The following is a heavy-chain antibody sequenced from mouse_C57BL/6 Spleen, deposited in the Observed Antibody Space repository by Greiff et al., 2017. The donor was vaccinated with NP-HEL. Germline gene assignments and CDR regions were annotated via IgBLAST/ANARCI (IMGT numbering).Heavy chain of an antibody. CDR2: INPSNGGT. J-gene: IGHJ2*01. CDR3: ARRGVGYYGSSQISYFDY. V-gene: IGHV1-53*01. CDR1: GYTFTSYW. Sequence: QVQLQQPGTELVKPGASVKLSCKASGYTFTSYWMHWVKQRPGQGLEWIGNINPSNGGTNYNEKFKSKATLTVDKSSSTAYMQLSSLTSEDSAVYYCARRGVGYYGSSQISYFDYWGQGTTLTVSS. D-gene: IGHD1-1*01.